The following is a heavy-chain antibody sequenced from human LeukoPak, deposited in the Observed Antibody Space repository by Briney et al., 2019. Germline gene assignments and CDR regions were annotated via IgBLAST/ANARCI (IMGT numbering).Heavy chain of an antibody. CDR2: VGNDEKTI. D-gene: IGHD1-26*01. Sequence: GRSLRLSCVASGFTFTGPSMHWVRQAPGKGLEGVAVVGNDEKTIFYADSVKGRFTISRDNSKNTLYLQMNDLRDEDTAVYYCAKERQVGGTAFDYWGQGSLVTVSS. V-gene: IGHV3-30*04. CDR3: AKERQVGGTAFDY. J-gene: IGHJ4*02. CDR1: GFTFTGPS.